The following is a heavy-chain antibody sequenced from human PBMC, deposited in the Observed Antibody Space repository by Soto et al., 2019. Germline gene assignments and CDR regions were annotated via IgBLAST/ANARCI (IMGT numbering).Heavy chain of an antibody. V-gene: IGHV3-30*18. CDR1: GFTFSSCG. D-gene: IGHD1-7*01. CDR3: AKGDWNYGGTYYYGMDV. Sequence: SLRLSCAASGFTFSSCGMHWVRQAPGKGPEWVAVISYDGSNKYYVDSVKGRFTISRDNSKKTLYLQMNSLRIEDTAVYYCAKGDWNYGGTYYYGMDVWRQGTTVTVSS. CDR2: ISYDGSNK. J-gene: IGHJ6*02.